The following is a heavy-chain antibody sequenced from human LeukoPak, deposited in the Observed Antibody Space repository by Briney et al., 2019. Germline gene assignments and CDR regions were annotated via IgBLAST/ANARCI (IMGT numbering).Heavy chain of an antibody. V-gene: IGHV4-59*01. CDR3: ARGGDYYDSSGYYYDY. CDR1: GGSISSYY. J-gene: IGHJ4*02. CDR2: IYYSGST. Sequence: SETLYLTCTVPGGSISSYYWSWIRQPPGKGLEWIVYIYYSGSTNYNPSLKSRVTISVDTSKNQFSLKLSSVTAADTAAYYCARGGDYYDSSGYYYDYWGQGTLVTVSS. D-gene: IGHD3-22*01.